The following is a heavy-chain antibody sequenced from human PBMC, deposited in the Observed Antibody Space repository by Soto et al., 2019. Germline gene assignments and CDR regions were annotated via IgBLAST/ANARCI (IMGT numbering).Heavy chain of an antibody. Sequence: GGSLRLSCAASGFSFSSFGMHWVRQAPGKGLEWVAFNSYDGSNKYYADSVKGRFTISRDSSKKTLYLQMNSLRPEDTAVYYCARGAGITVASTSFDYWGQGTLVTVSS. D-gene: IGHD6-19*01. V-gene: IGHV3-30*03. J-gene: IGHJ4*02. CDR2: NSYDGSNK. CDR1: GFSFSSFG. CDR3: ARGAGITVASTSFDY.